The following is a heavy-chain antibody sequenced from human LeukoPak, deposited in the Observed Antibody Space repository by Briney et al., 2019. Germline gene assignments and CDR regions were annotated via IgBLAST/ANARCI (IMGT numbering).Heavy chain of an antibody. D-gene: IGHD2-2*01. Sequence: GRSLRPSCAASGFTFSSYAMHWVRQAPGKGLEWVAVISYDGSNKYYADSVKGRFTISRDNSKNTLYLQMNSLRAEDTAVYYCASLIVVVPAATHLQGGDWFDPWGQGTLVTVSS. CDR3: ASLIVVVPAATHLQGGDWFDP. CDR1: GFTFSSYA. CDR2: ISYDGSNK. J-gene: IGHJ5*02. V-gene: IGHV3-30-3*01.